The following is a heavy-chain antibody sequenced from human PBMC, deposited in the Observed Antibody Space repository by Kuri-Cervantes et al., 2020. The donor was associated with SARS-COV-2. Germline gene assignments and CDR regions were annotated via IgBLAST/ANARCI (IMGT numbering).Heavy chain of an antibody. CDR1: GFTFSSYW. CDR3: AKAVAGFYYFDY. CDR2: IKQDGSEK. D-gene: IGHD6-19*01. Sequence: GSLKISCAASGFTFSSYWMSWVRQAPGKGLEWVANIKQDGSEKYYVDSVKGRFTISRDNAKNSLYLQMNSLRAEDTAVYYCAKAVAGFYYFDYWGQGTLVTVSS. V-gene: IGHV3-7*01. J-gene: IGHJ4*02.